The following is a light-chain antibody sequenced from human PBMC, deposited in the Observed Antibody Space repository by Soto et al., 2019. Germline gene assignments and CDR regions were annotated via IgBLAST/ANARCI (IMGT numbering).Light chain of an antibody. CDR2: DAS. V-gene: IGKV3-11*01. CDR3: HQRQYWPPIT. J-gene: IGKJ5*01. Sequence: VVLTQSPDTLSLSTGERATLSCRTSLSVSVYLDWYRQEPGQAPRLLISDASNRATGIAARFSGSGSGTDFTLTISSLEPEDLAVYYCHQRQYWPPITFGQGTRLEIK. CDR1: LSVSVY.